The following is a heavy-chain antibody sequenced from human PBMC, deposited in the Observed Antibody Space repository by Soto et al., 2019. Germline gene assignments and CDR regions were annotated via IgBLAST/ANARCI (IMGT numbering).Heavy chain of an antibody. CDR2: IIPIFGTA. CDR3: AREPGSYYNYYYYGMDV. CDR1: GGTFSSYA. D-gene: IGHD3-10*01. V-gene: IGHV1-69*13. Sequence: ASVKVSCKASGGTFSSYAISWVRQAPGQGLEWMGGIIPIFGTANYAQKFQGRITITADESTSTAYMELSSLRSEDTAVYYCAREPGSYYNYYYYGMDVWGQGTTVTVSS. J-gene: IGHJ6*02.